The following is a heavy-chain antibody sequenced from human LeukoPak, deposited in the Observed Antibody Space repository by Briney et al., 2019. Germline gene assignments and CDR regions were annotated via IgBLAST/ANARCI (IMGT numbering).Heavy chain of an antibody. CDR2: IYYSGST. V-gene: IGHV4-59*01. CDR1: GGSISSYY. J-gene: IGHJ4*02. Sequence: SETLSLTCTVSGGSISSYYWSWIRQPPGKGLEWIGYIYYSGSTNYNPSLKSRVTISVDTSKSQFSLKLSSVTAADTAVYYCARGYSYGSLADWGQGTLVTVSS. D-gene: IGHD5-18*01. CDR3: ARGYSYGSLAD.